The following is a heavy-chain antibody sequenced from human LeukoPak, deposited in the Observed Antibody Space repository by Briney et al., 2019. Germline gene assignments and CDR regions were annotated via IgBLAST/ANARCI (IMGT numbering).Heavy chain of an antibody. CDR2: IYYGENT. J-gene: IGHJ4*02. CDR1: GGSISSYY. D-gene: IGHD3-22*01. V-gene: IGHV4-59*04. CDR3: ARRDDSSGYHKIFDY. Sequence: SETLSLTCSVSGGSISSYYWSWIRQPPGKGLEWIGNIYYGENTYYNPSLKSRVTISIDTSKNQFYLKLSSLTAADTAVYYCARRDDSSGYHKIFDYWGPGTLVTVSS.